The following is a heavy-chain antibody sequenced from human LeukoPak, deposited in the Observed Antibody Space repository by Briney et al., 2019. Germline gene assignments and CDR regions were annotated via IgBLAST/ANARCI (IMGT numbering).Heavy chain of an antibody. V-gene: IGHV1-2*02. Sequence: ASVKVSCKASGYTFTGYYMHWVRQAPGQGLEWMGWINPKSGGTNYALKFQGRVTMTRDTSISIAYMELSRLTSDDTAVYYCARELFGLNHVDHWGQGTLVTVSS. CDR1: GYTFTGYY. CDR3: ARELFGLNHVDH. D-gene: IGHD3-10*01. CDR2: INPKSGGT. J-gene: IGHJ4*02.